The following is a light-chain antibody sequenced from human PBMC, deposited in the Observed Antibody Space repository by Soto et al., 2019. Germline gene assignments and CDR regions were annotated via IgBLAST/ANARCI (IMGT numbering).Light chain of an antibody. CDR2: GNN. V-gene: IGLV1-40*01. CDR3: QSHDSSLSGPV. J-gene: IGLJ1*01. Sequence: QSVLRQQPSVCGAPGQRVTISCTGSSSNIGATYAVHWYQHLPGRAPKLLIYGNNNRPSGVPDRFSGSKSGTSASLAITGLQAEDEADYYCQSHDSSLSGPVFGTGTKVTVL. CDR1: SSNIGATYA.